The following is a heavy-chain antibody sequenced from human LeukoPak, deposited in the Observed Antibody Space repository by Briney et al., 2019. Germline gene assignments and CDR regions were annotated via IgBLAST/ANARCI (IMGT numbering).Heavy chain of an antibody. D-gene: IGHD2-21*01. CDR3: ARGVVIAPQTFDY. V-gene: IGHV4-59*01. Sequence: SETLSLTCTVSGDSISGFYWTWIRQPPGKGLGWIGYIYYSGSTNYNPSLKSRVTISVDTSKNQFPLKLSSVTAADTAVYYCARGVVIAPQTFDYWGQGTLVTVSS. J-gene: IGHJ4*02. CDR1: GDSISGFY. CDR2: IYYSGST.